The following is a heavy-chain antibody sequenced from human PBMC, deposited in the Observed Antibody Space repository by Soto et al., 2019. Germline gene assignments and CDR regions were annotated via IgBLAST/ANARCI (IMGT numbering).Heavy chain of an antibody. CDR2: ISGNGGST. CDR3: AKGSEFSNSYTLDFDF. CDR1: GFTFSSYA. Sequence: GGSLRLSCAASGFTFSSYAMSWVRQAPGRGLEWVSIISGNGGSTYYAASVKGRFTISRDNTKNTLYLQMDGLTAEDTAVYYCAKGSEFSNSYTLDFDFWGKGALVTISS. D-gene: IGHD6-6*01. J-gene: IGHJ4*02. V-gene: IGHV3-23*01.